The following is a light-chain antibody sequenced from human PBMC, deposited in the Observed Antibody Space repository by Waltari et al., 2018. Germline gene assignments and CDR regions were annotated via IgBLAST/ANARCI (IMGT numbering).Light chain of an antibody. V-gene: IGKV3-11*01. CDR2: DAS. CDR1: QNIINF. CDR3: HQRRNWPGT. J-gene: IGKJ1*01. Sequence: EIVLTQSPATLSLSPGDRATLSCRASQNIINFLDWYQQKPGQAPRLLIFDASKRATGIPARFSGSGSGTDFTLTISSLEPEDFAVYYCHQRRNWPGTFGQGTKVEIK.